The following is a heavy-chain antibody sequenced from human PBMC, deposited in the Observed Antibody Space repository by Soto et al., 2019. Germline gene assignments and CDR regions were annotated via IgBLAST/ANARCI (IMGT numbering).Heavy chain of an antibody. CDR1: GGSFSGYY. CDR2: INHSGST. D-gene: IGHD6-13*01. J-gene: IGHJ5*02. CDR3: ARHRASSSWYGIMWWSDP. V-gene: IGHV4-34*01. Sequence: SETLSLTCAVYGGSFSGYYWSWIRQPPGKGLEWIGEINHSGSTSYNPSLKSRVTISVDTSKNQFSLKLSSVTAADTAVYYCARHRASSSWYGIMWWSDPWGQGTLVTVSS.